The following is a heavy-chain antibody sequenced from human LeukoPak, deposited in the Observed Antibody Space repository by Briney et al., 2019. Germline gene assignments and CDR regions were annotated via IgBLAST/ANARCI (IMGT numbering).Heavy chain of an antibody. CDR1: GFTFSTYT. CDR2: ISTSSSYI. CDR3: ARDRGADY. Sequence: PGGSLRLSCAASGFTFSTYTMNWVRQAPGKGLEWVSPISTSSSYINYADSVKGRFTISRDNAENSLYLQMNSLRAEDTGVYYCARDRGADYWGQGTLVTVSS. J-gene: IGHJ4*02. D-gene: IGHD5-12*01. V-gene: IGHV3-21*01.